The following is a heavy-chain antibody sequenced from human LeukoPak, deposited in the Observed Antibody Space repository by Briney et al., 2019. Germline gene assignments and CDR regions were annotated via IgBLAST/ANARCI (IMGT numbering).Heavy chain of an antibody. Sequence: GGSLRLSCAASGFTFSSYGMHWVRQAPGKGLEWVAFIRYDGSNKYYADSVKGRFTISRDNAKNSLYLQMNSLRAEDTAVYYCARLRAFDIWGQGTMVTVSS. D-gene: IGHD2-21*02. CDR1: GFTFSSYG. J-gene: IGHJ3*02. CDR3: ARLRAFDI. CDR2: IRYDGSNK. V-gene: IGHV3-30*02.